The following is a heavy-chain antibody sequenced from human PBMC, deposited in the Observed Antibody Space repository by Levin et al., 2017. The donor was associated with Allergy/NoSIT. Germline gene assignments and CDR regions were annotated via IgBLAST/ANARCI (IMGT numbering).Heavy chain of an antibody. Sequence: SPTLSLPCVISGDSVSSNSAAWHWIRQSPSRGLEWLVRTYYRSKWSNDYAVSVKSRITINPDTSKNQFSLQLNSVTPDDTAVYYCAKFSSGLDAFAVWGKGTMVTVSS. CDR1: GDSVSSNSAA. J-gene: IGHJ3*01. D-gene: IGHD2-15*01. CDR2: TYYRSKWSN. V-gene: IGHV6-1*01. CDR3: AKFSSGLDAFAV.